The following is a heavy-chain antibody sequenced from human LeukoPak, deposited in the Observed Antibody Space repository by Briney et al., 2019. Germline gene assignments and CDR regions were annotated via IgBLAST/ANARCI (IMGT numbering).Heavy chain of an antibody. D-gene: IGHD2-2*01. CDR3: ASSTIISFDY. CDR2: IYYSGST. J-gene: IGHJ4*02. Sequence: GSLRLSCAASGFTFTGYWMSWVRQAPGKGLEWIGSIYYSGSTYYNPSLKSRVTISVDTSKNQFSLKLSSVTAADTAVYYCASSTIISFDYWGQGTLVTVSS. CDR1: GFTFTGYW. V-gene: IGHV4-39*01.